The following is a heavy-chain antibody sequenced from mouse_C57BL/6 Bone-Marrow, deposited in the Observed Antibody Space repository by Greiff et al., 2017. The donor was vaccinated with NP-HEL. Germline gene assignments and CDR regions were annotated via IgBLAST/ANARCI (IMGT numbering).Heavy chain of an antibody. CDR3: TSYGSSYVSWFAY. CDR2: IDPEDGDT. Sequence: VQLQQSGAELVRPGASVKLSCTASGFNIKDYYMHWVKQRPEQGLEWIGRIDPEDGDTEYAPKFQGKATMTADTSSNTAYLQLSSLTSEDTAVYYCTSYGSSYVSWFAYWGQGTLVTVSA. CDR1: GFNIKDYY. D-gene: IGHD1-1*01. V-gene: IGHV14-1*01. J-gene: IGHJ3*01.